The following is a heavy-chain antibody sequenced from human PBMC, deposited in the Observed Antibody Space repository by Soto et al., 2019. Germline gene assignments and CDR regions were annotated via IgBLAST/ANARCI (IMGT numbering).Heavy chain of an antibody. CDR2: INPDSGDT. V-gene: IGHV1-2*02. CDR3: ARSVSFTTTSPDF. J-gene: IGHJ4*02. CDR1: GYTFTGYY. Sequence: QVQLVQSGAEVKKPGASVKVSCKASGYTFTGYYMHWVRQAPGQGLEWVGWINPDSGDTNYAQKFQGRVTVTRDTSLSTASMEVNGLRSDDTAVYYCARSVSFTTTSPDFWGQGALVTVSS. D-gene: IGHD1-1*01.